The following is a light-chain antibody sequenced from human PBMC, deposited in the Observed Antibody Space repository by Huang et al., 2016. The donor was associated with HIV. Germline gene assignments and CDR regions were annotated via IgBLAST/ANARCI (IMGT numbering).Light chain of an antibody. CDR2: AAS. V-gene: IGKV1-NL1*01. CDR3: QQYYSTPPIT. J-gene: IGKJ5*01. Sequence: DIQMTQSPSSLSASVGDRVTITCRASQGISNSLAWYQQKPGKAPKLLLYAASRLKSGVPSRVSGSGSGTDYTLTISSLQPEDFATYYCQQYYSTPPITFGQGTRLEMK. CDR1: QGISNS.